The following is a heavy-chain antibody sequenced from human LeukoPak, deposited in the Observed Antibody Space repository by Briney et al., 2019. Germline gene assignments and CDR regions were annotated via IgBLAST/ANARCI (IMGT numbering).Heavy chain of an antibody. Sequence: KTGGPLRLSCAPSGFTFSSYSMNWVRQAPGKGLEWVSSISSSSSYIYYADSVKGRFTISRDNAKNSLYLQMNSLRAEDTAVYYCARVFEVPAAIVHYYYYYGMDVWGQGTTVTVSS. V-gene: IGHV3-21*01. J-gene: IGHJ6*02. D-gene: IGHD2-2*01. CDR1: GFTFSSYS. CDR2: ISSSSSYI. CDR3: ARVFEVPAAIVHYYYYYGMDV.